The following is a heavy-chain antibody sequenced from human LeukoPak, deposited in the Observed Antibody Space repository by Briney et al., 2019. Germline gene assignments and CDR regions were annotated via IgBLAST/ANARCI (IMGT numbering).Heavy chain of an antibody. D-gene: IGHD6-19*01. CDR1: GFTFSNYW. Sequence: GGSLRLSCAASGFTFSNYWMTWVRQAPGKGLEWVANIKQDGSEKYYVDSVKGRFTISRDNAKNSLYLQMNRLRGEDTAVYYCGRDRGGTSGWSPVGYWGQGTLVTVSS. CDR3: GRDRGGTSGWSPVGY. J-gene: IGHJ4*02. V-gene: IGHV3-7*01. CDR2: IKQDGSEK.